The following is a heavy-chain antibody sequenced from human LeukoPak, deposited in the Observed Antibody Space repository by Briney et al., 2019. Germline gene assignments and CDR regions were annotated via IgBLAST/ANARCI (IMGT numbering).Heavy chain of an antibody. D-gene: IGHD4-17*01. CDR2: IIGSNENT. Sequence: GGSLRLSCAASGCTFSSYAMSWVRQAPRKGLEWVSSIIGSNENTYYADSVKDRFTISRDNSKNTLSLQMNSLRADDTAVYYCAKGRGTTVTSAANYWGQGTLVTVSS. CDR3: AKGRGTTVTSAANY. J-gene: IGHJ4*02. V-gene: IGHV3-23*01. CDR1: GCTFSSYA.